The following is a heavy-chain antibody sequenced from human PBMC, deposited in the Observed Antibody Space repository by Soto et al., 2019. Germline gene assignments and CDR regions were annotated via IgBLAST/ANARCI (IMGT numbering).Heavy chain of an antibody. J-gene: IGHJ4*02. CDR1: GFTFSNYW. CDR2: INSDGSYT. D-gene: IGHD6-19*01. V-gene: IGHV3-74*01. Sequence: EVQLVESGGGLVQPGGSLRLSCAASGFTFSNYWMHWVRQAPGKGLVWVSRINSDGSYTSYADSVKGRFTISRDNAKNTLYLQMNSLRAEDTAVYYCARVYSSGWNYFDYWGQGTLVTVSS. CDR3: ARVYSSGWNYFDY.